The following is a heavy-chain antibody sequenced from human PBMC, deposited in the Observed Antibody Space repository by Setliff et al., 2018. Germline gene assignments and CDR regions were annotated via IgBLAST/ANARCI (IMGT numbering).Heavy chain of an antibody. D-gene: IGHD7-27*01. J-gene: IGHJ3*02. CDR1: GFTFSDYY. CDR3: ARDRRPFNWGGNDAFDI. CDR2: ISSSGSTI. V-gene: IGHV3-11*04. Sequence: KPGGSLRLSCAASGFTFSDYYMSWIRQAPGKGLEWVSYISSSGSTIYYADSVKGRFTISRDNAKKSLYLQMNSLRAEDTAVYYCARDRRPFNWGGNDAFDIWGQGTMVTVSS.